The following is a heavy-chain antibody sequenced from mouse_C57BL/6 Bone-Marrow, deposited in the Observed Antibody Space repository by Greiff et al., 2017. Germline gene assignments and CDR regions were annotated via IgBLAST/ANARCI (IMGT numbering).Heavy chain of an antibody. D-gene: IGHD4-1*01. J-gene: IGHJ2*01. Sequence: VQLKESGGGLVQPGGSLKLSCAASGFTFSDYYMYWVRQTPEKRLEWVAYISNGGGSTYYPDTVKGRFTISRDNAKNTLYLQMSRLKSEDTAMYYCAREGAGTGDFDYWGQGTTLTVSS. CDR2: ISNGGGST. CDR3: AREGAGTGDFDY. V-gene: IGHV5-12*01. CDR1: GFTFSDYY.